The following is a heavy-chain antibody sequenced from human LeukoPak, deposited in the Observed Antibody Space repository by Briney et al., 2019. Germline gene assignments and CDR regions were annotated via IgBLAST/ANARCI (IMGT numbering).Heavy chain of an antibody. V-gene: IGHV3-74*01. J-gene: IGHJ6*03. Sequence: GGSLRLTCAASGFTLSSYWMHWVRQAPGKGLVWVSRINSDGSSTSYADSVEGRFTISRDNSKNTLYLQMNSLRAEDTAVYYCAKRQLEYYYYMDVWGKGTTVTVSS. CDR2: INSDGSST. D-gene: IGHD6-6*01. CDR1: GFTLSSYW. CDR3: AKRQLEYYYYMDV.